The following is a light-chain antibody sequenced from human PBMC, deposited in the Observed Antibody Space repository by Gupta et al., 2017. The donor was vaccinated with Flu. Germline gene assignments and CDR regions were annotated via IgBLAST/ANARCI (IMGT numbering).Light chain of an antibody. J-gene: IGKJ2*01. V-gene: IGKV4-1*01. CDR2: WAS. Sequence: DIVMTQSPYSLAVSLGERATINCKSSQSVLYSPNNKNYLIWYQQKPGQPPKLLIYWASTRESGVPDRFSGSGSGTDFTRTISSLQAEDVAVYYCQQYDTTPYTFGQGTKLEIK. CDR3: QQYDTTPYT. CDR1: QSVLYSPNNKNY.